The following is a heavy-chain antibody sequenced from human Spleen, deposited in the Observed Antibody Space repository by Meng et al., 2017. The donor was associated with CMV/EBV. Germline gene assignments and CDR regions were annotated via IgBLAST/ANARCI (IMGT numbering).Heavy chain of an antibody. Sequence: GGSLRLSCVASAFTFNKSAMTWVRQAPGKGLAWVSTISGGGGRTDYADSAKGRFTISRDNSKNTLYLQMNSLRTEDTAVYYCAKGGDDYYAYHFDSWGQGSLVTVSS. CDR3: AKGGDDYYAYHFDS. V-gene: IGHV3-23*01. D-gene: IGHD3-10*01. CDR2: ISGGGGRT. J-gene: IGHJ4*02. CDR1: AFTFNKSA.